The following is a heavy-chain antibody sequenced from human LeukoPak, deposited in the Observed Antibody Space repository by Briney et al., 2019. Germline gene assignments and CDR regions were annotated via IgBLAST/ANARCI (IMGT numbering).Heavy chain of an antibody. V-gene: IGHV4-34*01. Sequence: PSETLSLTCAVYGGSFSGYYWSWIRQPPGKGLEWIGEINHSGSTNYNPSLKSRVTISVDTSKNQFSLKLSSVTAADTAVYYCARHVVVPAANDDAFDIWGQGIMVTVSS. CDR3: ARHVVVPAANDDAFDI. CDR1: GGSFSGYY. D-gene: IGHD2-2*01. CDR2: INHSGST. J-gene: IGHJ3*02.